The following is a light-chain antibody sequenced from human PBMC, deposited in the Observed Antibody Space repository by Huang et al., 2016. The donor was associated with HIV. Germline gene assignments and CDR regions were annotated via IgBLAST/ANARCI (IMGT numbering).Light chain of an antibody. Sequence: EIVMTQSPATLSVSPGERATLSCRASQNNTRLAWYQHKPGQAPRLLIYDASSRATGVPARFSGGGSGTDFTLTVSSLQSDDFALYYCQQYDDWPPWTFGQGTQVDMK. V-gene: IGKV3-15*01. CDR2: DAS. CDR1: QNNTR. J-gene: IGKJ1*01. CDR3: QQYDDWPPWT.